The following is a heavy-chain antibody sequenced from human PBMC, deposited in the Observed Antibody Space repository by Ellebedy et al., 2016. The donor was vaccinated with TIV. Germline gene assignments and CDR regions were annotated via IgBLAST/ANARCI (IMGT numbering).Heavy chain of an antibody. CDR1: GFTFSDYH. CDR3: VRDSTHGYDDY. V-gene: IGHV3-69-1*01. J-gene: IGHJ4*02. Sequence: PGGSLRLSCAASGFTFSDYHMNRVRQAPGKGLEWVSSIIVGGSTYDADSVKGRFIISRDNAENSLYLQMNSLRVEDTAVYYCVRDSTHGYDDYWGQGTLVTVSS. D-gene: IGHD5-24*01. CDR2: IIVGGST.